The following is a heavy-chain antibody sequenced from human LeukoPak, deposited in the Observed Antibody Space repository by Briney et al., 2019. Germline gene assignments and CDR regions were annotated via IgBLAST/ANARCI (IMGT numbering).Heavy chain of an antibody. CDR2: IYYSGGT. CDR3: ARETPGAGHFDY. J-gene: IGHJ4*02. Sequence: KSSETLSLTCTVSGGSINYYYWMWLRQPPGKGLEWIGYIYYSGGTHYNPSLKSRVTMLVDTSKNQFSLKLTAVTAADTAVYYCARETPGAGHFDYWGQGSLVTVSS. V-gene: IGHV4-59*01. CDR1: GGSINYYY. D-gene: IGHD7-27*01.